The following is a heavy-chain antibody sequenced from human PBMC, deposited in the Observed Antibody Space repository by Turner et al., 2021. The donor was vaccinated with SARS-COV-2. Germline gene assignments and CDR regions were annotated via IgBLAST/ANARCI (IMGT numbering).Heavy chain of an antibody. Sequence: QVQLEQYWAEVEKPGASVKVSCKASGYTLTGYYMHWVRQSPGQGFEWMRWINPNSGGTNYEQKFQGRVTMTRDTSNSTAYMELSSVRADDTAVYYCARGSYCSSTKCYTGGCIDPWGQGTLVTVSS. V-gene: IGHV1-2*02. CDR1: GYTLTGYY. CDR2: INPNSGGT. D-gene: IGHD2-2*02. CDR3: ARGSYCSSTKCYTGGCIDP. J-gene: IGHJ5*01.